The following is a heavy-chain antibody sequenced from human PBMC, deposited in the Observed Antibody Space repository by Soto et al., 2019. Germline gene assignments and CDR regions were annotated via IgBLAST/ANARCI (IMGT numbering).Heavy chain of an antibody. J-gene: IGHJ4*02. CDR3: AVWSRSYYFDH. Sequence: PGGSLRLSCAASGFTFSDYVMSWVRQAPGKGLEWVSGISASGGSTYYADSVKGRFTISRDNSDNTLYVQMSSLRAGDTAVYYCAVWSRSYYFDHWGQGTLVTVSS. D-gene: IGHD2-8*02. V-gene: IGHV3-23*01. CDR2: ISASGGST. CDR1: GFTFSDYV.